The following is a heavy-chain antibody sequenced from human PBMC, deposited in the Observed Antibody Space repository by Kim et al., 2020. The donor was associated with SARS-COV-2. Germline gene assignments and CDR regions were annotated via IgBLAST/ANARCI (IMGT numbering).Heavy chain of an antibody. J-gene: IGHJ6*02. V-gene: IGHV4-61*01. CDR2: IYYSGNT. Sequence: SETLSLTCTVSGGSVSSGNYYWSWIRQPPGKGLEWIGCIYYSGNTNYNPSLKSRVTISVDTSKNQFSLKLRSVTAADTAVYYCARDVEMATMGWLEYYYGMDVWGQGTTVTVSS. D-gene: IGHD3-3*01. CDR1: GGSVSSGNYY. CDR3: ARDVEMATMGWLEYYYGMDV.